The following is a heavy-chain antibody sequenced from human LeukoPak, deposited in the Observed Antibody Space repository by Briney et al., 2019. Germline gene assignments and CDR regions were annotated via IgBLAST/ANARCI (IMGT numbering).Heavy chain of an antibody. V-gene: IGHV4-59*08. CDR3: ARLDYYDSSGHIDY. CDR1: GDSISSYY. Sequence: PSETLSLTCSVSGDSISSYYWSWIRQPPGKGLEWIGYIYSSGSTNSNPSLKSQVTISVDTSKNQFSLKLSSVTAADTAVYYCARLDYYDSSGHIDYWGQGTLVTVSS. CDR2: IYSSGST. D-gene: IGHD3-22*01. J-gene: IGHJ4*02.